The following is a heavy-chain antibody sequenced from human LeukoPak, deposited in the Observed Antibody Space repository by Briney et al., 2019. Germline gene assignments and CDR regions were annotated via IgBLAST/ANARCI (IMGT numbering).Heavy chain of an antibody. V-gene: IGHV1-69*13. J-gene: IGHJ4*02. CDR1: GGTFSSYA. D-gene: IGHD6-13*01. Sequence: SVKVSCKASGGTFSSYAISWVRQAPGQGLEWMGGIIPIFGTANYAQKFQGRVTITADESTSTAYMELSSLRSEGTAVYYCAREDSSSWTVFDYWGQGTLVTVSS. CDR2: IIPIFGTA. CDR3: AREDSSSWTVFDY.